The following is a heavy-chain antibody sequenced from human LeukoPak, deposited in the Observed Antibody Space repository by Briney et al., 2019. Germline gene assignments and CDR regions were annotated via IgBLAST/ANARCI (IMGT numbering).Heavy chain of an antibody. CDR3: ARATLVHYYDSSGYYYPY. CDR2: IIPIFGTA. Sequence: SVKVSCKASGGTFSSYAISWVRQAPGQGLEWMGGIIPIFGTANYAQKFQGRVTITADESTSTAYMELSSLRSEDTAVYYCARATLVHYYDSSGYYYPYWGQGTLVTVSS. CDR1: GGTFSSYA. J-gene: IGHJ4*02. D-gene: IGHD3-22*01. V-gene: IGHV1-69*13.